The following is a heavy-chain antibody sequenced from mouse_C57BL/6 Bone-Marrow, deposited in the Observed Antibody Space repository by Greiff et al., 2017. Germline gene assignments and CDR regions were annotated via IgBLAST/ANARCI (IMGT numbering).Heavy chain of an antibody. D-gene: IGHD1-1*01. J-gene: IGHJ4*01. Sequence: QVQLKESGPGLVAPSQSLSITCTVSGFSLTSYGVHWVRQPPGKGLEWLVVIWSDGSTTYNSALKSRLSISKDNSKSQVFLKMNSLQTDDTAMYYCAREGNITTVQDYYAMDYWGQGTSVTVSS. CDR1: GFSLTSYG. V-gene: IGHV2-6*03. CDR3: AREGNITTVQDYYAMDY. CDR2: IWSDGST.